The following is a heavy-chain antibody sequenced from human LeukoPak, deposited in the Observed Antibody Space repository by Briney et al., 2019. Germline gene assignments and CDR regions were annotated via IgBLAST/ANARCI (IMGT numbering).Heavy chain of an antibody. CDR3: ARRVEDYVWGGYRYAFDI. CDR1: GGSFSGYY. Sequence: PSETLSLTCAVYGGSFSGYYWSWIRQPPGKGLEWIGEINHSGSTNYNPSLKSRVTISVDTSKNQFSLKLSSVTAADTAVYYCARRVEDYVWGGYRYAFDIWGQGTMVTVSS. J-gene: IGHJ3*02. V-gene: IGHV4-34*01. D-gene: IGHD3-16*02. CDR2: INHSGST.